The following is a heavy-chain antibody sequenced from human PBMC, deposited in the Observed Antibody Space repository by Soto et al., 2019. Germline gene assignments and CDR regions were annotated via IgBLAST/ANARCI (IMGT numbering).Heavy chain of an antibody. CDR1: GFTFSTYW. D-gene: IGHD3-22*01. J-gene: IGHJ4*02. V-gene: IGHV3-74*01. CDR3: AAGGSGYYAN. Sequence: EVQLVESGGDLVQPGGSLRLSCAASGFTFSTYWMHWVRQAPGKGLLWVSRIKTDGTYATYADSVKGRFTITRDNAKNTLYLQMNSLRVGDAAVNYCAAGGSGYYANWGQGTLVAVSS. CDR2: IKTDGTYA.